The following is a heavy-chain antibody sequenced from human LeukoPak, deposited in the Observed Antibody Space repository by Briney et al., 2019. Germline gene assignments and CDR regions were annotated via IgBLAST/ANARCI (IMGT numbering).Heavy chain of an antibody. CDR2: INHSGST. CDR1: GGSFSGYY. V-gene: IGHV4-34*01. CDR3: ARQEYSSSLGY. D-gene: IGHD6-6*01. J-gene: IGHJ4*02. Sequence: SETLSLTCAVYGGSFSGYYWSWIRQPPGKGLEWIGEINHSGSTNYNPSLKSRVTISVDTSKNQFSLKLSSVTAADTAVYYCARQEYSSSLGYWGQGTLVTVSS.